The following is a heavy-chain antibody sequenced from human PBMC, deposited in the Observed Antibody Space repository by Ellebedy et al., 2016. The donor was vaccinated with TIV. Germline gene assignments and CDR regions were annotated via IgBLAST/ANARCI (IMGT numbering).Heavy chain of an antibody. D-gene: IGHD1-1*01. J-gene: IGHJ2*01. CDR1: GFTFSNYA. CDR2: INGIGDTT. Sequence: GESLKISCAASGFTFSNYAMSWVRQAPGMGLEWVSMINGIGDTTFDADSLKGRFTISRDNSKNTVYLEINSLRAEDTAVYYCAKASSPWTRNSAAGDWYFDLWGRGTQVTVSS. CDR3: AKASSPWTRNSAAGDWYFDL. V-gene: IGHV3-23*01.